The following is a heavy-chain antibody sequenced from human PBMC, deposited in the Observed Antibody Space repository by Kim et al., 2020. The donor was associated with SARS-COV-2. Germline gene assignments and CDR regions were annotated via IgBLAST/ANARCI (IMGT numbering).Heavy chain of an antibody. Sequence: RGSLRLSCAASGFTFSSYGMHWVRQAPGKGLEWVAVISYDGSNKYYADSVKGRFTISRDNSKNTLYLQMNSLRAEDTAVYYCAKELPPGYSSGWSYYYHGMDVWGQGTTVTVSS. V-gene: IGHV3-30*18. CDR3: AKELPPGYSSGWSYYYHGMDV. J-gene: IGHJ6*02. CDR1: GFTFSSYG. D-gene: IGHD6-19*01. CDR2: ISYDGSNK.